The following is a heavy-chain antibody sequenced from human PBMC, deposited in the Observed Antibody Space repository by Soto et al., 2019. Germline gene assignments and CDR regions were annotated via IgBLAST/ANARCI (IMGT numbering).Heavy chain of an antibody. J-gene: IGHJ3*02. CDR3: ARAAACGTKGGSFHI. Sequence: LRLFCASPGLLFRIYSMHWVSQPPVKGLEWVAVMWYDGTNKYYGESVKGRFTISRENSENTLYLQMRSLRVEDTAVYYCARAAACGTKGGSFHICRQGTIVTV. CDR2: MWYDGTNK. V-gene: IGHV3-33*08. CDR1: GLLFRIYS. D-gene: IGHD1-26*01.